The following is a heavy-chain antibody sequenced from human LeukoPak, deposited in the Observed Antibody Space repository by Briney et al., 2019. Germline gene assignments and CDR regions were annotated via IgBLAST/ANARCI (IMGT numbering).Heavy chain of an antibody. Sequence: AGGSLRLSCAASGFTVSSNYMSWVRQAPGKGLEWVSVIYSGGSTYYADSVKGRFTISRDNSKNTLYLQMNSLRAEDTAVYYCARVGWVYDSSGYPDYWGQGTLVTVSS. CDR3: ARVGWVYDSSGYPDY. J-gene: IGHJ4*02. D-gene: IGHD3-22*01. V-gene: IGHV3-66*01. CDR1: GFTVSSNY. CDR2: IYSGGST.